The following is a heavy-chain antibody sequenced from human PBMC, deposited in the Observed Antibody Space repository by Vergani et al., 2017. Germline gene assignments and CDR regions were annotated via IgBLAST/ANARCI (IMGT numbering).Heavy chain of an antibody. V-gene: IGHV4-38-2*01. CDR1: GYSISSGYY. CDR2: IYHSGST. J-gene: IGHJ4*02. D-gene: IGHD3-22*01. CDR3: ARGGSHYYDSSGYDDY. Sequence: QVQLPESGPGLVKPSETLSLTCAVSGYSISSGYYWGWIRQPPGKGLEWIGSIYHSGSTYYNPSLKSRVTISVDTSKNQFSLKLSSVTAADTAVYYCARGGSHYYDSSGYDDYWGQGTLVTVSS.